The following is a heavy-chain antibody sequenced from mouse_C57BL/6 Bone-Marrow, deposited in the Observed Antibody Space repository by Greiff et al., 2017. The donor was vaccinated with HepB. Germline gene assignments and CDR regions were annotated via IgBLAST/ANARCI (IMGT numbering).Heavy chain of an antibody. CDR2: ISSGGDYI. CDR3: TRGWLLRNYFDY. CDR1: GFTFSSYA. V-gene: IGHV5-9-1*02. Sequence: DVQLVESGEGLVKPGGSLKLSCAASGFTFSSYAMSWVRQTPEKRLEWVAYISSGGDYIYYADTVKGRFTISRDNARNTLYLQMSSLKSEDTAMYYCTRGWLLRNYFDYWGQGTTLTVSS. J-gene: IGHJ2*01. D-gene: IGHD2-3*01.